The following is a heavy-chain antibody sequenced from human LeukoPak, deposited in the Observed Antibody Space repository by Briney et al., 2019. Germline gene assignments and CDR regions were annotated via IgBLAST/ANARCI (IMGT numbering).Heavy chain of an antibody. J-gene: IGHJ6*02. CDR2: IIPIVGTA. CDR1: GGTFSSYA. D-gene: IGHD1-14*01. V-gene: IGHV1-69*06. CDR3: ARYCRPEKPWGDPLYGMDV. Sequence: GASLKVSCTASGGTFSSYAISWVRQVPGQGLEWMGGIIPIVGTATYAQKFRGRVTISADNSKSTAYMELSSLRSGDTAVYYCARYCRPEKPWGDPLYGMDVWGQGTTVTVSS.